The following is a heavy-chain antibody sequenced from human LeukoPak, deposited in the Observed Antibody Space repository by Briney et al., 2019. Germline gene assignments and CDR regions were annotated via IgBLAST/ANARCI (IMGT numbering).Heavy chain of an antibody. Sequence: SETLSLTCAVYGGSFSGCYWSWIRQPPGKGLEWIGEINHSGSTNYNPSLKSRVTISVDTSKNQFSLKLSSVTAADTAVYYCARARSYYLYGYFDYWGQGTLVTVSS. CDR2: INHSGST. D-gene: IGHD1-26*01. CDR1: GGSFSGCY. CDR3: ARARSYYLYGYFDY. J-gene: IGHJ4*02. V-gene: IGHV4-34*01.